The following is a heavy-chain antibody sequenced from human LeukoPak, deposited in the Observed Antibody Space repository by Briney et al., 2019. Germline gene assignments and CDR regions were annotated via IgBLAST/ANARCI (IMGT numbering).Heavy chain of an antibody. CDR1: VFTFSSYS. J-gene: IGHJ1*01. CDR2: ISSSSSYI. D-gene: IGHD3-9*01. Sequence: GGSLRLSCAASVFTFSSYSMNWVRQAPGKGLEWVSSISSSSSYIYYADSVKGRFTISRDNAKNSLYLQMNSLRAEDTAVYYCTTDRHYDIMTGHYVEYFLHWGQGTLVTVTS. CDR3: TTDRHYDIMTGHYVEYFLH. V-gene: IGHV3-21*01.